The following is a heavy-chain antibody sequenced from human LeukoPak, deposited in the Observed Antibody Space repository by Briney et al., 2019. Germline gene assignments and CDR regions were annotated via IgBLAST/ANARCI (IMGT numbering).Heavy chain of an antibody. D-gene: IGHD3-10*01. CDR3: AKAREWFGESNNWFDP. J-gene: IGHJ5*02. CDR2: IDGNGIST. Sequence: KPGGSLRLSCAASRITFNNYAMTWVRQAPGKGLEWVSAIDGNGISTYYADSVKGRFSISRDNSKNALYLQMNSLRAEDTAVYYCAKAREWFGESNNWFDPWGQGTLVTVSS. V-gene: IGHV3-23*01. CDR1: RITFNNYA.